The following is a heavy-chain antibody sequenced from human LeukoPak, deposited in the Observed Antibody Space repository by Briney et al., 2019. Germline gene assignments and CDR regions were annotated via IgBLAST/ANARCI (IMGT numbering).Heavy chain of an antibody. D-gene: IGHD6-13*01. J-gene: IGHJ4*02. CDR1: GYTFTSYD. V-gene: IGHV1-8*01. CDR3: ARRIAASGTAIGY. CDR2: MNPNSGNT. Sequence: ASVKVSCKASGYTFTSYDINWVRQAPGQGLEWMGWMNPNSGNTGYAQKFQGRVTMTRNTSISTAYMEPSSLISEDTAMYYCARRIAASGTAIGYWGQGTLVTVSS.